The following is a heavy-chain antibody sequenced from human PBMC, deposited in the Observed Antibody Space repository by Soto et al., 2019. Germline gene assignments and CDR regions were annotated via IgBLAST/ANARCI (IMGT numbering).Heavy chain of an antibody. CDR1: GFSLSTGGVG. D-gene: IGHD4-17*01. V-gene: IGHV2-5*02. CDR3: AHKDLYNIYDGVFDS. CDR2: IYWDDDK. J-gene: IGHJ4*02. Sequence: SGPNAVTRTQPLTLTCPFSGFSLSTGGVGVGWIRQPPGKALEWLALIYWDDDKRYSPSLKSRLTITKDTSKNQVVLSMTNMTPVDTATYHCAHKDLYNIYDGVFDSWGQGSLVTVSS.